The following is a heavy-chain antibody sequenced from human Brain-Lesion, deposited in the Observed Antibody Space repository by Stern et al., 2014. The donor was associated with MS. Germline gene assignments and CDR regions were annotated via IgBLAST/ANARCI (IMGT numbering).Heavy chain of an antibody. D-gene: IGHD6-13*01. V-gene: IGHV4-4*02. CDR1: GGSISSSNW. J-gene: IGHJ4*02. Sequence: VQLLESGPGLVKPSGTLSLTCAVSGGSISSSNWWSWVRQSPGKGLEWIGESDHSGSTIYNPSLKSRVTVSVDKSKNRFPLTLRSVTAADTAVYFCARFPASRPHVFDSWGQGTLVTVSS. CDR2: SDHSGST. CDR3: ARFPASRPHVFDS.